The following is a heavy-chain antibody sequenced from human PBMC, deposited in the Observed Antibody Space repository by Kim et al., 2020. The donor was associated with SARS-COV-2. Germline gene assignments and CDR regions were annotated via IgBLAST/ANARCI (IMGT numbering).Heavy chain of an antibody. D-gene: IGHD3-10*01. CDR1: GFTFSSYA. Sequence: GGSLRLSCSASGFTFSSYAMHWVRQAPGKGLEYVSAISSNGGSTYYADSVKGRFTISRDNSKNTLYLQMSSLRAEDTAVYYCVKGGDIWFGEFVGVYWGQGTLVTVSS. CDR2: ISSNGGST. CDR3: VKGGDIWFGEFVGVY. J-gene: IGHJ4*02. V-gene: IGHV3-64D*06.